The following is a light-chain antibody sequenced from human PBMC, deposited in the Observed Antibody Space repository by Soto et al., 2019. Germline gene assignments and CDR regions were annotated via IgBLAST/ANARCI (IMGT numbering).Light chain of an antibody. CDR3: QSADSSGIVV. CDR1: ALPKQY. J-gene: IGLJ2*01. CDR2: KDS. V-gene: IGLV3-25*03. Sequence: SYELTQPPSVSVSPGQTARITCSGDALPKQYAYWYQQKPGQAPVLVIYKDSERPSGIPERFSGSSSGTTVTVTISGVQAEDEAEYYCQSADSSGIVVFGGGTQLTVL.